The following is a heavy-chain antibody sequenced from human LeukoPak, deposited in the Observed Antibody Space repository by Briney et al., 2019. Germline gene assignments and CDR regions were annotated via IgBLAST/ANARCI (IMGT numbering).Heavy chain of an antibody. CDR1: GFTFSSYA. V-gene: IGHV3-30-3*01. J-gene: IGHJ4*02. Sequence: GGSLRLSCAASGFTFSSYAMHWVRQAPGKGLEWVAVISYDGSNKYYADSVKGRFTISRDSSKNTLYLQMNSLRAEDTAVYYCARDSIAAGIFDYWGQGTLVTVSS. CDR3: ARDSIAAGIFDY. CDR2: ISYDGSNK. D-gene: IGHD6-13*01.